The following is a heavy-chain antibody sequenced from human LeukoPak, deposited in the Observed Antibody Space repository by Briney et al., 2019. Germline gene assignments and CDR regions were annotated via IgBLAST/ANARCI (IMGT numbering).Heavy chain of an antibody. Sequence: PSETLSLTCGVSGGSVINTNWWTWVRQPPGKGLEWIGEVHLDGRTNYNPSLESRLTMSVDVSANQVSLKLTSVTAADTAVYYCAREGGFYRPLDYSGQGTLVTVSS. CDR2: VHLDGRT. J-gene: IGHJ4*02. CDR3: AREGGFYRPLDY. D-gene: IGHD3-3*01. V-gene: IGHV4-4*02. CDR1: GGSVINTNW.